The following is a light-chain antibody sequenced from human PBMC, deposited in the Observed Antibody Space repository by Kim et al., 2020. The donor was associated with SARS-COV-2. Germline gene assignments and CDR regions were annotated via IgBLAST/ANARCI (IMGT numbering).Light chain of an antibody. Sequence: EIVMTQSPATLSVSPGERATLSCRASQSVGSNLAWYQQNPGQAPRLLIYAASTRATGIPARFSGSGSGTEFTLTISSLQSEDFAVYYCQQYNNWPRTFGQGTKVDIK. V-gene: IGKV3D-15*01. CDR1: QSVGSN. CDR3: QQYNNWPRT. CDR2: AAS. J-gene: IGKJ1*01.